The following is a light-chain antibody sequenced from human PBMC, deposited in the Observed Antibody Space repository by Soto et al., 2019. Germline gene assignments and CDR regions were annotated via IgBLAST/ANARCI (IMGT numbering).Light chain of an antibody. Sequence: EIVLTQSPGTLSLSPGERATLSCRASQSVSSSYLAWYQQKPGQAPRLLISATSRRLTVIPDRFTGSGSGTDFTLAISRLQPADFAVYYCHHFGSLPITFGQGTRLEIK. J-gene: IGKJ5*01. CDR3: HHFGSLPIT. CDR2: ATS. CDR1: QSVSSSY. V-gene: IGKV3-20*01.